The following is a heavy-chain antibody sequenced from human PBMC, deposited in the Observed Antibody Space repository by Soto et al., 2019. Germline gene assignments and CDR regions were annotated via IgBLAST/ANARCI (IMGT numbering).Heavy chain of an antibody. V-gene: IGHV3-48*02. Sequence: GGSLRLSCAASGFTFSSYSMNWVRQAPGKGLEWVSYISSSSSTIYYADSVKGRFTISRDNAKNSLYPQMNSLRDEDTAVYYCARDSPYSSSWYDLNWFDPWGQGTLVTVSS. J-gene: IGHJ5*02. CDR1: GFTFSSYS. D-gene: IGHD6-13*01. CDR2: ISSSSSTI. CDR3: ARDSPYSSSWYDLNWFDP.